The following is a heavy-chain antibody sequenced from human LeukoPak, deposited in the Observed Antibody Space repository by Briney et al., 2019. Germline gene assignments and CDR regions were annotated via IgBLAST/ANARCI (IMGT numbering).Heavy chain of an antibody. Sequence: GGSLRLSCAASGFNFNNHNMNWVRQAPGRGLEWVPYISGGGEAIFYADSVQGRFTIFRDNAKNSVYLQMNSLRAEDTAVYYCANCPGGGDCYPVDWGQGTLVTASS. CDR2: ISGGGEAI. CDR1: GFNFNNHN. CDR3: ANCPGGGDCYPVD. V-gene: IGHV3-48*01. D-gene: IGHD2-21*02. J-gene: IGHJ4*02.